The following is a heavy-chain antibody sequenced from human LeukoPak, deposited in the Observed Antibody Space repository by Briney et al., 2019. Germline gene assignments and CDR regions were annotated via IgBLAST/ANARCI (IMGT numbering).Heavy chain of an antibody. CDR3: AHKVAFDAFDI. V-gene: IGHV2-5*02. CDR2: IYWDDDK. J-gene: IGHJ3*02. Sequence: SGPTLVKPTQTLTLTCTFSGFSLSTRGVGVGWIRQPPGKALEWLALIYWDDDKRYSPSLKSRPTITKDTSKHQVVLTMTNMDPVDTATYYCAHKVAFDAFDIWGQGTMVTVSS. D-gene: IGHD2-15*01. CDR1: GFSLSTRGVG.